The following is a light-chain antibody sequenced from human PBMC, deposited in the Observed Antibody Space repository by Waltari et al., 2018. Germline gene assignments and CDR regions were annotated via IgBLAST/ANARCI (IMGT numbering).Light chain of an antibody. V-gene: IGLV4-69*01. CDR2: LNSDGSH. CDR3: QTWGTGIWV. CDR1: SGHSSYA. J-gene: IGLJ3*02. Sequence: QLVLTQSPSASASLGPSVKLTCPLSSGHSSYAIPWPQQQPEKGPLYLMKLNSDGSHSKGDGIPVRFSGSSSGAERYLTISSLQSEDEADYYCQTWGTGIWVFGGGTKLTVL.